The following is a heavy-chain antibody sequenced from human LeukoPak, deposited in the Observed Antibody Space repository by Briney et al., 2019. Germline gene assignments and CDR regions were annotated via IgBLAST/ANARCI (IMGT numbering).Heavy chain of an antibody. CDR2: ISSNGGST. J-gene: IGHJ5*02. Sequence: GGSLRLSCAASGFTFSSYAMHWVRQAPGKGLEYVSAISSNGGSTYYANSVKGRFTISRDNSKNTLYLQMNSLRAEDTAVYYCARCVINNWFDPWGQGTLVTVSS. V-gene: IGHV3-64*01. CDR1: GFTFSSYA. D-gene: IGHD3-16*02. CDR3: ARCVINNWFDP.